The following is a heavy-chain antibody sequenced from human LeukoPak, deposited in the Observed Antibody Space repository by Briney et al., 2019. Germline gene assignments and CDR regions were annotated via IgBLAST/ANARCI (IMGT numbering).Heavy chain of an antibody. CDR3: ARGARDMITFGGVPIFGVPAIY. CDR2: ISAYNGNT. J-gene: IGHJ4*02. V-gene: IGHV1-18*01. Sequence: ASVTVSCKASGYTFTSYGISWVRQAPGQGLEWMGWISAYNGNTNYAQKLQGRVTMTTDTSTSTAYMELRSLRSDDTAVYYCARGARDMITFGGVPIFGVPAIYWGQGTLVTVSS. CDR1: GYTFTSYG. D-gene: IGHD3-16*01.